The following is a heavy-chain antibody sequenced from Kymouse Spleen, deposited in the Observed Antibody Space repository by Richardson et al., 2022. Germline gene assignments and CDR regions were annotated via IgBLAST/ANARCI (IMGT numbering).Heavy chain of an antibody. V-gene: IGHV3-13*01. CDR1: GFTFSSYD. CDR3: ARGEYSSSSGYDILTGYYFDY. D-gene: IGHD3-9*01. Sequence: EVQLVESGGGLVQPGGSLRLSCAASGFTFSSYDMHWVRQATGKGLEWVSAIGTAGDTYYPGSVKGRFTISRENAKNSLYLQMNSLRAGDTAVYYCARGEYSSSSGYDILTGYYFDYWGQGTLVTVSS. J-gene: IGHJ4*02. CDR2: IGTAGDT.